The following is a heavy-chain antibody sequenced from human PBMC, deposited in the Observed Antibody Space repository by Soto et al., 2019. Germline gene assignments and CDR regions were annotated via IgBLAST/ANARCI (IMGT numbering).Heavy chain of an antibody. Sequence: ASVKVSCKASGYTFTEYGIGWVRQAPGQGLERMGWISVYNGNTNYEQKFQDRVTMTTDTSTSTAYMELRSLRSDDTAIYYCARAYDSSGYYRSPIDFWGQGTLVTVSS. CDR3: ARAYDSSGYYRSPIDF. CDR2: ISVYNGNT. J-gene: IGHJ4*02. CDR1: GYTFTEYG. D-gene: IGHD3-22*01. V-gene: IGHV1-18*01.